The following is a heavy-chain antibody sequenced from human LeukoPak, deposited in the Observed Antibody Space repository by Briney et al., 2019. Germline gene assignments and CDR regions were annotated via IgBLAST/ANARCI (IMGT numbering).Heavy chain of an antibody. V-gene: IGHV1-18*01. CDR1: GHTFTTYG. Sequence: ASVKVSCKASGHTFTTYGLSWVRQAPGQGLEWMGWISAYNGNTNYAQKLQGRVTMTTDTSTSTAYMELRSLRSDDTAVYYCARDLMELLSDYWGQGTLVTVSS. CDR3: ARDLMELLSDY. D-gene: IGHD1-26*01. J-gene: IGHJ4*02. CDR2: ISAYNGNT.